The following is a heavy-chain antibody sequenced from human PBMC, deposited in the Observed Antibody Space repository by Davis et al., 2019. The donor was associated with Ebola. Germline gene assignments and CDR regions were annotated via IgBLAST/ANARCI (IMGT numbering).Heavy chain of an antibody. Sequence: ASVKVSCKASGYTFTSYGISWVRQAPGQGLEWMGWINPHNGNTNYAQNVQGRVIMTSDTATTTAYLEVGILRSGDTAVYYCARAQFPTTSDHWGQGTLVTVSS. CDR3: ARAQFPTTSDH. J-gene: IGHJ4*02. CDR2: INPHNGNT. D-gene: IGHD1-1*01. V-gene: IGHV1-18*04. CDR1: GYTFTSYG.